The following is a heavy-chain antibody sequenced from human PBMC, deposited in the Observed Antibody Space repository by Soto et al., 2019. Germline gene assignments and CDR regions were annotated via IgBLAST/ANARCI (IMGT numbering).Heavy chain of an antibody. CDR2: IYWDDDK. J-gene: IGHJ4*02. D-gene: IGHD3-3*01. CDR1: GFSLSTSGVG. CDR3: AHRNYDFWSGYCAFDY. Sequence: SGPTLVNPTQTLTLTCTFSGFSLSTSGVGVGWIRQPPGKALEWLALIYWDDDKRYSPSLKSRLTITKDTSKNQVVLTMANMDPVDTATYYCAHRNYDFWSGYCAFDYWGQGTLVTVSS. V-gene: IGHV2-5*02.